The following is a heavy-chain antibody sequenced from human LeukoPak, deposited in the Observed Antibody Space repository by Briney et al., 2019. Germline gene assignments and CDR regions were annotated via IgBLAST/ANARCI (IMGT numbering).Heavy chain of an antibody. CDR3: ARESGAFSPFGF. CDR2: VHLSRAS. Sequence: SETLSLTCTVSGGSISSGGYYWSWIRQPPGRGLEWIGEVHLSRASNYNPSLKSRVNMSIDKSRNQLSLELTSVTAADTAIYYCARESGAFSPFGFWGQGTLVTVSS. V-gene: IGHV4-61*08. CDR1: GGSISSGGYY. J-gene: IGHJ4*02. D-gene: IGHD1-26*01.